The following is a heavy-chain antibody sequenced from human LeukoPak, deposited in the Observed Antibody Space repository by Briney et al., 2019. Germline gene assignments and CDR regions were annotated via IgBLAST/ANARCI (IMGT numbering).Heavy chain of an antibody. D-gene: IGHD6-13*01. V-gene: IGHV4-59*01. Sequence: SETLSLTCTVSGGSISNYYWSWIRQPPGKGLEWIGYIYYSGTANYNPSLKSRVTISVDTSKNQFSLKLNSVTAADTAVYYCARGVYIAAAQYGYWGQGTLVTVSS. CDR3: ARGVYIAAAQYGY. CDR1: GGSISNYY. CDR2: IYYSGTA. J-gene: IGHJ4*02.